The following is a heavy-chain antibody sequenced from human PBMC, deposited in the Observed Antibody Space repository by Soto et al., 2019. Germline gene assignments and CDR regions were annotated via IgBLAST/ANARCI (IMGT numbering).Heavy chain of an antibody. V-gene: IGHV3-23*01. D-gene: IGHD6-19*01. CDR1: GFTFSSYA. CDR2: ISGSGGST. J-gene: IGHJ4*02. CDR3: ARLIAVAGTDLPYYFDY. Sequence: PGGSLRLSCAASGFTFSSYAMSWVRQAPGKGLEWVSAISGSGGSTYYADSVKGRFTISRDNSKNTLYLQMNSLRAEDTAVYYCARLIAVAGTDLPYYFDYWGQGTLVTVSS.